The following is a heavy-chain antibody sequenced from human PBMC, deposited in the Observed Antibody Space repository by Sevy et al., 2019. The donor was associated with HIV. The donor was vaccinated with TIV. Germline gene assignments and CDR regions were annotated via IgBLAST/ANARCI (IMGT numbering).Heavy chain of an antibody. V-gene: IGHV3-23*01. D-gene: IGHD2-15*01. J-gene: IGHJ5*02. CDR3: AKGWQQRPSDL. Sequence: GGSLRLSCVGSGFIFNRYAMTWVRQAPGKGLECVSGISSSGNTAKYTDSVKGRFTVSRDNSKNTLYLDMNNLRTDDTAMYYCAKGWQQRPSDLWGQGTLVTVSS. CDR2: ISSSGNTA. CDR1: GFIFNRYA.